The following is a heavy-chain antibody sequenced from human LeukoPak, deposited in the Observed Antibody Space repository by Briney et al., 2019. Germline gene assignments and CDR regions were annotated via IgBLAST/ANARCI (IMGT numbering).Heavy chain of an antibody. V-gene: IGHV4-59*01. D-gene: IGHD3-3*01. CDR1: GGSISSYY. J-gene: IGHJ4*02. CDR3: ASHSAGSDFWSGYRFDY. Sequence: SETLSLTCNVSGGSISSYYWSWIRQPPGKGLEWIGYIYYSGSTNYNPSLKSRVTISVDTSKNQFSLKLSSVTAADTAVYYCASHSAGSDFWSGYRFDYWGQGTLVTVSS. CDR2: IYYSGST.